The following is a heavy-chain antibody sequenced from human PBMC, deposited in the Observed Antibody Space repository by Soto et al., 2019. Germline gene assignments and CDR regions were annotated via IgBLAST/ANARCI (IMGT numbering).Heavy chain of an antibody. CDR2: ISGSGDKT. Sequence: VQLLESGGGLVQPGGSLRLSCAASGFTLSSSAVRWVRQVPGKGLEWISSISGSGDKTFYADSVKGRFTISRDNSKNPLVLQMNTLRAEDTPIYYCVTGSGYWSQGTLVTVSS. CDR3: VTGSGY. D-gene: IGHD3-10*01. CDR1: GFTLSSSA. V-gene: IGHV3-23*01. J-gene: IGHJ4*02.